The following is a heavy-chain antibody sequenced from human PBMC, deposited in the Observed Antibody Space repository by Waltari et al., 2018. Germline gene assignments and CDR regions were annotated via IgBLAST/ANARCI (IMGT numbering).Heavy chain of an antibody. V-gene: IGHV4-39*01. CDR1: GGSISSSSYY. D-gene: IGHD2-15*01. CDR2: IYYSGST. J-gene: IGHJ4*02. CDR3: ARNFKYCSGGSCYLFYFDY. Sequence: QLQLQESGPGLVKPSETLSLTCTVSGGSISSSSYYWGWIRQPPGKGLEWIGSIYYSGSTYNNPSLKRRATISVETSKNQFSRKLSSVTAADTAVYYCARNFKYCSGGSCYLFYFDYWGQGTLVTVSS.